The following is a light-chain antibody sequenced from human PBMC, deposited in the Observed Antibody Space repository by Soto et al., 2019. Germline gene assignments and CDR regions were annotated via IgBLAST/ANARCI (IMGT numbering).Light chain of an antibody. CDR3: MQALHXXXT. V-gene: IGKV2-28*01. Sequence: DIVMTQSPLSLAVTPGEPASISCRSSQSLLDSNGYNYLDWYLQKPGQSPQLLIYMGSYRASGVXXRFSGSGSGTDFTLKIXXXXXXDVGVYHCMQALHXXXTFXXGXXXXIK. CDR1: QSLLDSNGYNY. CDR2: MGS. J-gene: IGKJ2*01.